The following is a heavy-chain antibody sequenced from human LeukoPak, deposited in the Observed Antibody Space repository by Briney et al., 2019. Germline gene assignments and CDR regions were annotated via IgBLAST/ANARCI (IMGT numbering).Heavy chain of an antibody. CDR1: GFTFTSYW. V-gene: IGHV3-74*01. CDR3: AREGEYYCSGGSCYSGIHFDY. D-gene: IGHD2-15*01. CDR2: INNDGSGT. J-gene: IGHJ4*02. Sequence: GGSLRLSCAASGFTFTSYWMYWVRQAPGKGLVWVSRINNDGSGTTYADSVKGRFTISRDNSKNTLYLQMNSLRAEDTAVYYCAREGEYYCSGGSCYSGIHFDYWGQGTLVTVSS.